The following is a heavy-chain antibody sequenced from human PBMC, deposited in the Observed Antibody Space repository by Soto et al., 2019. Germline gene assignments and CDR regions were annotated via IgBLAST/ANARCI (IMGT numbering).Heavy chain of an antibody. D-gene: IGHD3-10*01. CDR3: ARDRITMVRGVPYYYGMDV. Sequence: QVPLVQSGAEVKKPGASVKVSCKASGYTFTSYGISWVRQAPGQGLEWMGWISAYNGNTNYAQKLQGRVTMTTDTSTSTAYMELRSLRSDDTAVYYCARDRITMVRGVPYYYGMDVWGQGTTVTVSS. CDR2: ISAYNGNT. J-gene: IGHJ6*02. V-gene: IGHV1-18*04. CDR1: GYTFTSYG.